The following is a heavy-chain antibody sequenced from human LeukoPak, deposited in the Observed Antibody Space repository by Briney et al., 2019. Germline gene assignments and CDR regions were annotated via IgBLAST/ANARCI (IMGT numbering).Heavy chain of an antibody. CDR3: GRQGYTASYYFLDF. V-gene: IGHV4-4*07. Sequence: SETLSLTCTVASSSIKSYYWGWVRQPPGKGQEWIGRIYTTGATQYNPSLKSRVTMSIDTSTNQFSLNLTSMTAADTAVYYCGRQGYTASYYFLDFWSQGTLVAVS. CDR1: SSSIKSYY. CDR2: IYTTGAT. D-gene: IGHD1-26*01. J-gene: IGHJ4*02.